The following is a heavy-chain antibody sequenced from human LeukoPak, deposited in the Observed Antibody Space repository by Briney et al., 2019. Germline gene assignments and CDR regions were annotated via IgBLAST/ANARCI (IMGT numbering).Heavy chain of an antibody. CDR3: ARYHDSSGYYYVGDYFDY. D-gene: IGHD3-22*01. J-gene: IGHJ4*02. CDR1: GDSVSSNSAA. Sequence: SQTLSLTCAISGDSVSSNSAAWNWIRQSPSRGLEWLGRTYYRSKWYNDYAVSVKSRITINPDTYKNQFSLQLNSVTPEDTAVYYCARYHDSSGYYYVGDYFDYWGQGTLVTVSS. V-gene: IGHV6-1*01. CDR2: TYYRSKWYN.